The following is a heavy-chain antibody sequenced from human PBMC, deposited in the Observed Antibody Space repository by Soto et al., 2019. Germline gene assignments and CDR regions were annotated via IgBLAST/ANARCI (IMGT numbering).Heavy chain of an antibody. CDR3: ASHVGSGYSDY. D-gene: IGHD1-26*01. J-gene: IGHJ4*02. CDR1: GASISDYY. V-gene: IGHV4-59*13. Sequence: QVQLQESGPGLVKPSETLSLTCNVSGASISDYYWSWIRQPPRKGLEWIGYIYTSGNTNYKPSLKRRVTISVDTSKNQFSLKLRSVTASDTAVYYCASHVGSGYSDYWGQGTLVTVSS. CDR2: IYTSGNT.